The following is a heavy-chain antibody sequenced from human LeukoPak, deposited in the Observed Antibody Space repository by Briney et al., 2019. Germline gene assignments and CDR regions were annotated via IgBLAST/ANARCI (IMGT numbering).Heavy chain of an antibody. Sequence: GGSLRLSCAASGFTFSSYGMHWVRQAPGKGLEWVAVIWYDGSNKYYADSVKGRFTISRDNSKNTLYLQVNSLRAEDTAVYYCARDQRGQWLVPGWNYYYGMDVWGQGTTVTVSS. J-gene: IGHJ6*02. CDR3: ARDQRGQWLVPGWNYYYGMDV. V-gene: IGHV3-33*01. D-gene: IGHD6-19*01. CDR1: GFTFSSYG. CDR2: IWYDGSNK.